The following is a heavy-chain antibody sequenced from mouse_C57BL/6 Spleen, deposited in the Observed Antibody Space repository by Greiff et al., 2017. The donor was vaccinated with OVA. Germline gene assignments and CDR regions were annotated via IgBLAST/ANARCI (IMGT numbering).Heavy chain of an antibody. CDR1: GYTFTDYE. V-gene: IGHV1-15*01. CDR3: TRSLYYGSSYGYFDV. D-gene: IGHD1-1*01. J-gene: IGHJ1*03. Sequence: VQLQESGAELVRPGASVTLSCKASGYTFTDYEMHWVKQTPVHGLEWIGAIDPETGGTAYNQTFKGKAILTADKSSSTAYMELRSLTSEDSAVYYCTRSLYYGSSYGYFDVWGTGTTVTVSS. CDR2: IDPETGGT.